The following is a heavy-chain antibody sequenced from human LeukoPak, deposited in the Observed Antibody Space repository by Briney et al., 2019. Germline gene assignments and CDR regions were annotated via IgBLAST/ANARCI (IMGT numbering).Heavy chain of an antibody. CDR2: IHNSGTT. V-gene: IGHV4-34*01. CDR1: GGPFSGHF. Sequence: PSETLSLTCAVSGGPFSGHFWSWIRQPPGKGLEWIGEIHNSGTTNYNPSLNSRVTISEDTSKNQIYLNLRSVTAADTAVYYCARRYYYNLGSFPFDFWGQGTLVTVSS. D-gene: IGHD3-10*01. CDR3: ARRYYYNLGSFPFDF. J-gene: IGHJ4*02.